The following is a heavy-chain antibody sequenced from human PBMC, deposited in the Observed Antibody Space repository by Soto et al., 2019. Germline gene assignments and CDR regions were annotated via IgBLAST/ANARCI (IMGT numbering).Heavy chain of an antibody. CDR2: ISSSDSII. CDR3: ARDLGYYDSSGYFDY. J-gene: IGHJ4*02. CDR1: GFTFSDSY. V-gene: IGHV3-11*01. Sequence: SLRLSCAASGFTFSDSYMSWIRHAPGKGLEWVSYISSSDSIIYYSDSVKGRFIISRDNAKNSLYLQMNSLRAEDTAVYYCARDLGYYDSSGYFDYWGQGTLVTVSS. D-gene: IGHD3-22*01.